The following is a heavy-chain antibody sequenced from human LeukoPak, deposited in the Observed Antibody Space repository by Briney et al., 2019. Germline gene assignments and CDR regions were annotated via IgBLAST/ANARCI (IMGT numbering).Heavy chain of an antibody. J-gene: IGHJ4*02. D-gene: IGHD5/OR15-5a*01. CDR1: GASISSGGYY. CDR2: ISKSGGT. V-gene: IGHV4-30-4*01. CDR3: ARGGDIASSVTSHFDY. Sequence: SETLSLTCNVSGASISSGGYYWSWIRQPPGKGLEWIGYISKSGGTYYNPSVSRRLTISRDTSKNQFSVRLSSVTAADTAVYYCARGGDIASSVTSHFDYWGQGSLVTVSS.